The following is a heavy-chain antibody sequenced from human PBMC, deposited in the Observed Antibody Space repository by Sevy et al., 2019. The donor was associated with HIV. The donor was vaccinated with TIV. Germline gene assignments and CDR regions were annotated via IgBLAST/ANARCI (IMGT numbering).Heavy chain of an antibody. CDR3: AKDYYDGSGYYPQGAFDI. V-gene: IGHV3-23*01. CDR2: ISGSGGNP. J-gene: IGHJ3*02. D-gene: IGHD3-22*01. Sequence: GGSLRLSCAASGFTFRSYAMNWVRQAPGKGLEWVSCISGSGGNPYYADSVKGRFTISRDNSKNTLYLQMNSLRAEDTAVYSCAKDYYDGSGYYPQGAFDIWGQGTMVTVSS. CDR1: GFTFRSYA.